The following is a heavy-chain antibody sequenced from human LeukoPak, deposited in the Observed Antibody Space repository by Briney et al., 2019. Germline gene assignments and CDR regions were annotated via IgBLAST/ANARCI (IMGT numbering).Heavy chain of an antibody. CDR2: YSNSGSSI. J-gene: IGHJ6*02. CDR3: ANTMVRVSYNMDV. Sequence: PGGSLRLSCAASGFTFTSYAMTWVRQAPGKRLGWVSWYSNSGSSIYYADAVKVRFTNSKDNSRNTLYLQLSSIRGEDTAVYYCANTMVRVSYNMDVWGQETTVTVSS. CDR1: GFTFTSYA. D-gene: IGHD3-10*01. V-gene: IGHV3-23*01.